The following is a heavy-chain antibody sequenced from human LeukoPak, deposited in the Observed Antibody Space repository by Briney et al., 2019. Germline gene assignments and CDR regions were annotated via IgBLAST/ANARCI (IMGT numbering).Heavy chain of an antibody. CDR3: AKCRGGYDAFDI. CDR2: IRYDGSNK. CDR1: GFTFSSYG. V-gene: IGHV3-30*02. D-gene: IGHD2-15*01. Sequence: GGSLRLSCAASGFTFSSYGMHWVRQAPGKGLEWVAFIRYDGSNKYYADSVKGRFTISRDNSKNTLYLRMNSLRAEDTAVYYCAKCRGGYDAFDIWGQGTMVTVSS. J-gene: IGHJ3*02.